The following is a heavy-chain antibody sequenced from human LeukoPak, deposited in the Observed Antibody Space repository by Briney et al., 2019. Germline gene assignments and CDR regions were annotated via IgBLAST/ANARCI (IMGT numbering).Heavy chain of an antibody. V-gene: IGHV3-21*01. CDR2: ISSSSSYI. J-gene: IGHJ4*02. CDR1: RFTFSSYK. D-gene: IGHD2-15*01. CDR3: ARESGSGEFDY. Sequence: GGSLLLSCAASRFTFSSYKVNWVRQAPGKGLEWVSSISSSSSYIYYADSVKGRFTISRDNARNSLYLQMNSLRAEDTAVYYCARESGSGEFDYWGQGTLVTVSS.